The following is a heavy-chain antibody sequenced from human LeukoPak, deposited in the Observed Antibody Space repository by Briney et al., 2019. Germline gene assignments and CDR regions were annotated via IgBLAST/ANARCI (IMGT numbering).Heavy chain of an antibody. V-gene: IGHV3-20*04. Sequence: GGSLRLSCAASGFTFDDYGMSWVRQAPGKGLEWVSGINWNGGSTGYADSVKGRFTISRDNAKNSLYLQVNSLRAEDTALYYCARDLDSSGYYYSLDAFDIWGQGTMVTVSS. D-gene: IGHD3-22*01. CDR3: ARDLDSSGYYYSLDAFDI. CDR1: GFTFDDYG. J-gene: IGHJ3*02. CDR2: INWNGGST.